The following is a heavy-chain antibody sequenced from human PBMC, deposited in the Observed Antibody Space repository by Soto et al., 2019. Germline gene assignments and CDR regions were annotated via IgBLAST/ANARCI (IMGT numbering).Heavy chain of an antibody. D-gene: IGHD1-26*01. CDR1: GDSISSSRYY. V-gene: IGHV4-39*01. Sequence: LSLTCTVSGDSISSSRYYWGWIRQSPGKGLEWIGSVYYSGTTYYNPSLKSRVTISVDTSKNQFSLTLNSVTAADTAVFYCARQAPILGASNVWFDPWGQGTLVTVSS. J-gene: IGHJ5*02. CDR2: VYYSGTT. CDR3: ARQAPILGASNVWFDP.